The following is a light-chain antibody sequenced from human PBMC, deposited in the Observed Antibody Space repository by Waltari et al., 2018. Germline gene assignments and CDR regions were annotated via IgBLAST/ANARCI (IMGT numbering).Light chain of an antibody. V-gene: IGKV1-9*01. Sequence: DIQLTQSPSFLSASVGDRVPITCRASQGISSYLAWYQQKPGKAPKLLIYAASILQSGVPPRFSGSGSGTEFTLTISSLQPEDFATYYCQQLNSYPPYTFGQGTKLEIK. CDR1: QGISSY. CDR3: QQLNSYPPYT. J-gene: IGKJ2*01. CDR2: AAS.